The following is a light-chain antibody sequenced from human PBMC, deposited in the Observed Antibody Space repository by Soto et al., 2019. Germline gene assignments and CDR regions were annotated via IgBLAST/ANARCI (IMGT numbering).Light chain of an antibody. J-gene: IGLJ2*01. V-gene: IGLV1-47*02. CDR2: SNS. CDR3: ASWEGSLSGVL. CDR1: SSNIGSDH. Sequence: QSVLTPPPSASGTPGPRVTMSCYGSSSNIGSDHVFWYQQLPGTAPKLLFYSNSQRPSGVPDRFSGSMSGTSASRASLAISGLTSGDEGGYCCASWEGSLSGVLFGRGTMGTVL.